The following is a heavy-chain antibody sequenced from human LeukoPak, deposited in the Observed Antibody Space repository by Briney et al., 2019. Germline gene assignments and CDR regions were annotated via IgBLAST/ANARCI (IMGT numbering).Heavy chain of an antibody. CDR2: ISYSGTT. CDR3: ARPKTYYYGSGIGKARRNFDY. J-gene: IGHJ4*02. Sequence: SETLSLTCAVSGGSISSRPYYWGWVRQPPGKGLEWIGTISYSGTTYYSPSLKSRVTISLDTSKNQFSLKLSSVTAANTAVYYCARPKTYYYGSGIGKARRNFDYWGQGTLVTVSS. D-gene: IGHD3-10*01. V-gene: IGHV4-39*07. CDR1: GGSISSRPYY.